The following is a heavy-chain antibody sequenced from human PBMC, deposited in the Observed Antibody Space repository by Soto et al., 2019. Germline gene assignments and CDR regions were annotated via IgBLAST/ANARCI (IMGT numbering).Heavy chain of an antibody. CDR3: TSPMAGRILG. V-gene: IGHV3-73*01. CDR1: GFTFSGSA. J-gene: IGHJ4*02. CDR2: IRSKANSHAT. D-gene: IGHD2-15*01. Sequence: GGSLRLSCAASGFTFSGSAMHWVRQASGKGLEWVGRIRSKANSHATAYAASVKGRFTISRDDSKNTAYLQMNSLKTEDTAVYYCTSPMAGRILGWGQGTLVTVSS.